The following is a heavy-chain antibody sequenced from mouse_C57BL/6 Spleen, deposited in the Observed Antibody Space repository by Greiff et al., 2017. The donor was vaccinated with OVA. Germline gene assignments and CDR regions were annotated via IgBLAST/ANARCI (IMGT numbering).Heavy chain of an antibody. J-gene: IGHJ1*03. D-gene: IGHD2-5*01. CDR3: ARRSYYSNYEGYFDV. CDR1: GFTFSDYY. V-gene: IGHV5-12*01. CDR2: ISNGGGST. Sequence: DVMLVESGGGLVQPGGSLKLSCAASGFTFSDYYMYWVRQTPEKRLEWVAYISNGGGSTYYPDTVKGRFTISRDNAKNTLYLQMSRLKSEDTAMYYCARRSYYSNYEGYFDVWGTGTTVTVSS.